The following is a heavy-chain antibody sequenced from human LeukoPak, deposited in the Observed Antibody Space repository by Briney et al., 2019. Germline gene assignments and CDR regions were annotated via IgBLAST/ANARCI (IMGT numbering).Heavy chain of an antibody. V-gene: IGHV3-23*01. Sequence: PGGSLRLSCAASGFTFSSYAMSWVRQAPGKGLEWDSAISGSGGSTYYADSVKGRFTISRDNSKNTLYLQMNSLRAEDTAVYYCAKLWRSGYYYFDYWGQGTLVTVSS. CDR3: AKLWRSGYYYFDY. J-gene: IGHJ4*02. CDR2: ISGSGGST. D-gene: IGHD3-22*01. CDR1: GFTFSSYA.